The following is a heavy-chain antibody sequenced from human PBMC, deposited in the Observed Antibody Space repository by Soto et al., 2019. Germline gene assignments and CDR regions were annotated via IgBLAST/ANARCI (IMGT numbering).Heavy chain of an antibody. V-gene: IGHV1-18*01. D-gene: IGHD2-2*01. CDR3: ARVVPGAEAWFGP. CDR2: ISLYSDGT. Sequence: QVQLVQSGGEVKRPGASVKVSCKTSGYTFSNYGITWVRQAPGQPLEWLGWISLYSDGTNYAQKCQGRVCMTTDTYTTTAYMERRSLRSDDTAVYYCARVVPGAEAWFGPWGQGTLVTVSS. J-gene: IGHJ5*02. CDR1: GYTFSNYG.